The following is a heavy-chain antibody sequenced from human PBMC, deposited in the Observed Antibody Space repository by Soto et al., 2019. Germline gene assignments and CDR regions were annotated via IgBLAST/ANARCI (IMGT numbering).Heavy chain of an antibody. CDR1: GFTFSSYA. CDR2: ISYDGSNK. Sequence: GGSLRLSCAASGFTFSSYAMHWVRQAPGKGLEWVAVISYDGSNKYYADSVKGRFTISRDNSKNTLYLQMNSLRAEDTAVYYCASEVGDTTGYYYGMDVWGQGTTVTVSS. D-gene: IGHD1-26*01. CDR3: ASEVGDTTGYYYGMDV. V-gene: IGHV3-30*04. J-gene: IGHJ6*02.